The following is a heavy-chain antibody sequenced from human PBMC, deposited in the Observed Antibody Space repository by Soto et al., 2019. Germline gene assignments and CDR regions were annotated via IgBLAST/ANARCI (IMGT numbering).Heavy chain of an antibody. V-gene: IGHV4-34*01. CDR2: IIYSGST. D-gene: IGHD2-21*02. CDR3: ARGGYGGNSGLGHFDY. J-gene: IGHJ4*02. Sequence: QVQLQQWGAGLLKPSETLSLTWAVYGGSFSGYYWSWIRQPPGKGLEWIGEIIYSGSTNYNPSLKRRVTISIDTSKNQFSLKLSSVTAADTAVYYCARGGYGGNSGLGHFDYWGQGTLVNVSS. CDR1: GGSFSGYY.